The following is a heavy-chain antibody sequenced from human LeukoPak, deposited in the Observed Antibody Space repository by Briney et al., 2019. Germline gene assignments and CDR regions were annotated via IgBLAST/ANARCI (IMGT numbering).Heavy chain of an antibody. CDR3: ARDYGDYERGWFDP. V-gene: IGHV3-66*01. D-gene: IGHD4-17*01. J-gene: IGHJ5*02. CDR1: GFTVSSNY. CDR2: SYSGGST. Sequence: GGSLRLSCAASGFTVSSNYMSWVRQAPGKGLEWVSVSYSGGSTYYADSVKGRFTISRDNSKNTLYLQMNSLRAEDTAVYYCARDYGDYERGWFDPWGQGTLVTVSS.